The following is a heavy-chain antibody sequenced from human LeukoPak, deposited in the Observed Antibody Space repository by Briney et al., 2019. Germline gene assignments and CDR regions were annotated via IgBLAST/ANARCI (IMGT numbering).Heavy chain of an antibody. Sequence: GGSLRLSCAASGFTFSSYSMNWVRQAPGKGLEWVSSISSSSSYTYYADSVKGRFTISRDNAKNSLYLQMNSLRAEDTAVYYCARAPTSMAPDYWGQGTLVTVSS. CDR3: ARAPTSMAPDY. D-gene: IGHD5-18*01. CDR2: ISSSSSYT. CDR1: GFTFSSYS. V-gene: IGHV3-21*01. J-gene: IGHJ4*02.